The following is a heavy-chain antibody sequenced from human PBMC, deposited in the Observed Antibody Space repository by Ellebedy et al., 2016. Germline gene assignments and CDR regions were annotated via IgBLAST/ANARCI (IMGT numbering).Heavy chain of an antibody. CDR2: ISYDGNNS. Sequence: GGSLRLSCAASGFDFSSYAMHWVRQAPGKGLEWVALISYDGNNSYYAGSVNGRLTMSRDNSKNTLYLQMKYLRVEDTAVYYCAREVREVVHAFDMWGQGTMVTVSS. J-gene: IGHJ3*02. CDR3: AREVREVVHAFDM. V-gene: IGHV3-30-3*01. D-gene: IGHD2-2*01. CDR1: GFDFSSYA.